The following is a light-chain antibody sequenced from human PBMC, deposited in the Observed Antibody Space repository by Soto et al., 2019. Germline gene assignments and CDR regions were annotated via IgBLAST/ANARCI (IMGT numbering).Light chain of an antibody. CDR2: SAS. CDR1: QGLSGSY. CDR3: HHRGNGIT. Sequence: ESVLTQSPGTLPFSPGERATLAFRASQGLSGSYLAWYQHKPGQAPRLLISSASDRATGIPVRFSGSGSGTDFTLTISRLQTEDFAVYYCHHRGNGITFGQGTRLEIK. J-gene: IGKJ5*01. V-gene: IGKV3D-20*02.